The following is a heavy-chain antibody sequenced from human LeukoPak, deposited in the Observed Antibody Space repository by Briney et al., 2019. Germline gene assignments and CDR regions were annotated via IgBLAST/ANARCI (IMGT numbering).Heavy chain of an antibody. CDR2: IIPILGIA. Sequence: ASVKVSCKASGYTFTSYDINWVRQAPGQGLEWMGRIIPILGIANYAQKFQGRVTITADKSTSTAYMELSSLRSEDTAVYYCARDKVAAAFNWFDPWGQGTLVTVSS. D-gene: IGHD6-13*01. CDR3: ARDKVAAAFNWFDP. CDR1: GYTFTSYD. J-gene: IGHJ5*02. V-gene: IGHV1-69*04.